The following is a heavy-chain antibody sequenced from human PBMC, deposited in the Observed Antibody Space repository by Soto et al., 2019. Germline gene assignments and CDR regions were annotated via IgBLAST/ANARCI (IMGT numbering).Heavy chain of an antibody. J-gene: IGHJ4*02. V-gene: IGHV3-30-3*01. CDR2: ISYDGSNK. D-gene: IGHD6-19*01. CDR3: ARDSSGWYGFDY. Sequence: GGSLRLSCAASGFTFSSYAMHWVRQAPGKGLEWVAVISYDGSNKYYADSVKGRFTISRDDSKNTLYLQMNSLRAEDTAVYYCARDSSGWYGFDYWGQGTLVTVSS. CDR1: GFTFSSYA.